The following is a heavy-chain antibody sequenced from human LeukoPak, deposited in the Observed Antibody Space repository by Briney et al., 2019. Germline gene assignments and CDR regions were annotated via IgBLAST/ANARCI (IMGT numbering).Heavy chain of an antibody. D-gene: IGHD3-3*02. V-gene: IGHV3-53*01. CDR2: IYSGGST. J-gene: IGHJ4*02. CDR3: ARDHFWSGYYYFDY. Sequence: PGGSLRLSCAASGFTVSSNYMSWVRQAPGKGLEWVSLIYSGGSTYYADSVKGRFTISRDNAKNSLYLQMNSLRAEDTAVYYCARDHFWSGYYYFDYWGQGTLVTVSS. CDR1: GFTVSSNY.